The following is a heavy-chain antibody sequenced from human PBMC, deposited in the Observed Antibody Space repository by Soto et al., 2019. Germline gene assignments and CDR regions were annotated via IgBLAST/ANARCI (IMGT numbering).Heavy chain of an antibody. V-gene: IGHV1-69*08. CDR2: IIPILGIT. J-gene: IGHJ1*01. D-gene: IGHD4-4*01. CDR1: GDTFSSYS. CDR3: ATDKDSTYDD. Sequence: QVHLVQSGAEVEKPGSSVKVSCKASGDTFSSYSFTWVRQAPGQGLEWMGRIIPILGITNYAQKFQGRVTITADKSTSTAYMELSSLRSEDTAVYYCATDKDSTYDDWGQGTLVTVSS.